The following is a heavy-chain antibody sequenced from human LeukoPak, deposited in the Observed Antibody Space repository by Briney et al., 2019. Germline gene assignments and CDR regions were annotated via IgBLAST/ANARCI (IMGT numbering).Heavy chain of an antibody. CDR2: INPSGGTT. CDR3: ARDHRPSYDSSAYYYPGDY. D-gene: IGHD3-22*01. Sequence: ASVKVSCKASGYTFTSYYIHWVRQAPGQGLEWIAIINPSGGTTSYAQKFQGRLTMTRDTSTSTVYMELSSLRSEDTAVYYCARDHRPSYDSSAYYYPGDYWVQGTLVTVSS. V-gene: IGHV1-46*01. J-gene: IGHJ4*02. CDR1: GYTFTSYY.